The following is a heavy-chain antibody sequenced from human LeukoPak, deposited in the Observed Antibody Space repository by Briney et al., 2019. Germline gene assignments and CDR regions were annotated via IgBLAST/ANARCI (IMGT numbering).Heavy chain of an antibody. V-gene: IGHV3-30*02. CDR1: GFTFSSYG. CDR3: AKDPEWELRGYFDY. CDR2: IRYDGSNK. Sequence: GGSLRLSCAASGFTFSSYGMHWVRQAPGKGLEWVAFIRYDGSNKYYADSVKGRFTISRDNSKNTLYLQMNSLRAEDTAVYYCAKDPEWELRGYFDYWGQGTLVTVSS. D-gene: IGHD1-26*01. J-gene: IGHJ4*02.